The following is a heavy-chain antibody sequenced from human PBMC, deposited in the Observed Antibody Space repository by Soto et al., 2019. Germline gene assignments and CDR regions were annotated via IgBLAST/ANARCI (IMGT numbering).Heavy chain of an antibody. CDR2: IWYDGSNK. D-gene: IGHD6-6*01. V-gene: IGHV3-33*01. Sequence: GSLRLSCAASVFTCSSYGMHWVRQAPGKGLGWVAVIWYDGSNKYYADSVKGRFTISRGNSKNTLYLQMNSLRAEDTAVYYCARDYIVLSIAARLTRTVGDSQYGMDVWGQGTTVTVSS. CDR1: VFTCSSYG. J-gene: IGHJ6*02. CDR3: ARDYIVLSIAARLTRTVGDSQYGMDV.